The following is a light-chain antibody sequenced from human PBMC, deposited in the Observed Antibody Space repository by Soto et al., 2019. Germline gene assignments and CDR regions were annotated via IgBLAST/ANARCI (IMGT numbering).Light chain of an antibody. V-gene: IGKV1-5*03. CDR3: QQYNDNLT. Sequence: DIQMTQSPSTLSASVGDRTTITCRASQSISSWFAWYQQKPGKAPKILIYKASTLQSAVPSRFSGSGSGTEFTLAISRPQADDSATYYCQQYNDNLTFGRGTKVEIK. CDR1: QSISSW. CDR2: KAS. J-gene: IGKJ1*01.